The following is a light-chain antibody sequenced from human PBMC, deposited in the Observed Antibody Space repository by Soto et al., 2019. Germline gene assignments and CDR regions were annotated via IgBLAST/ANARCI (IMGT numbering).Light chain of an antibody. CDR1: SSDVGGYKY. J-gene: IGLJ2*01. CDR3: SSYTSSTTVV. Sequence: QSALTQPASVSGSPGQSITISCTGTSSDVGGYKYASWYEQHPGKAPKLMIYEVSNRPPGVSNRFSGSKSGNTASLTISGLQAEDEADYYCSSYTSSTTVVFGGGTKVTVL. V-gene: IGLV2-14*01. CDR2: EVS.